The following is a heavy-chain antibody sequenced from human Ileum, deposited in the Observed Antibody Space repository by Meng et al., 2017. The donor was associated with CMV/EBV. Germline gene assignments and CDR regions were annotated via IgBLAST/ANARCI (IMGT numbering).Heavy chain of an antibody. CDR1: GGSFSGHY. CDR2: INHSGST. J-gene: IGHJ5*02. Sequence: TCAVYGGSFSGHYWSWLRQPPGKGLEWIGEINHSGSTNYNPSLKSRVTISVDTSKNQFSLKLSSVTAADTAVYYCARGPTNLNWFDPWGQGTLVTVSS. V-gene: IGHV4-34*01. CDR3: ARGPTNLNWFDP. D-gene: IGHD5-12*01.